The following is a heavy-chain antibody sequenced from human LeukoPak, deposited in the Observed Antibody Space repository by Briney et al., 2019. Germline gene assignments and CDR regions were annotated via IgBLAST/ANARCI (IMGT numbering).Heavy chain of an antibody. D-gene: IGHD6-13*01. Sequence: SVKVSCKASGGTFSSYAISWVRQAPGQGLEWMGGIIPIFGTATYAQKFQGRVTITADESTSTAYMELSSLRSEDTAVYYCARGQFHSSSWYGVLDYWGQGTLVTVSS. CDR3: ARGQFHSSSWYGVLDY. CDR2: IIPIFGTA. CDR1: GGTFSSYA. V-gene: IGHV1-69*13. J-gene: IGHJ4*02.